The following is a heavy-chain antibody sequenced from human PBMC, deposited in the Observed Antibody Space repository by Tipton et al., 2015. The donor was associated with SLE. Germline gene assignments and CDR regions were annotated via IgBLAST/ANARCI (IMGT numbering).Heavy chain of an antibody. CDR1: GGSISSSSYY. CDR2: IYYSGST. V-gene: IGHV4-39*02. CDR3: ARDRGTGTTSWFDP. D-gene: IGHD1-7*01. Sequence: TLSLTCTVSGGSISSSSYYWGWIRQPPGKGLEWIGSIYYSGSTYYNPSLKSRVTISVDTSKNQFSLKLSSVIAADTAVYYCARDRGTGTTSWFDPWGQGTLVTVSS. J-gene: IGHJ5*02.